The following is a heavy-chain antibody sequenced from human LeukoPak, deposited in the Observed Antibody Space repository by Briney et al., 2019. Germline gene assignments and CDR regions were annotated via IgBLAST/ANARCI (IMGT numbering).Heavy chain of an antibody. CDR1: GFTFSRYE. V-gene: IGHV3-48*03. CDR3: ARVVVVPAAMLDY. Sequence: GGSLRLSCAASGFTFSRYEMNWVRQAPRKGLEWVSYISSSGSTIYYADSVKGRFTISRDNAKNSLYLQMNSLRAEDTAVYYCARVVVVPAAMLDYWGQGTLVTVSS. J-gene: IGHJ4*02. D-gene: IGHD2-2*01. CDR2: ISSSGSTI.